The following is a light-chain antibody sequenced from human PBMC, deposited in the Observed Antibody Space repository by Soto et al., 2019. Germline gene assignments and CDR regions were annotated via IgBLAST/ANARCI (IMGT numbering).Light chain of an antibody. V-gene: IGKV1-5*01. CDR2: DAS. J-gene: IGKJ1*01. CDR3: QQRSHWPRT. CDR1: QSVSSW. Sequence: DIQMTQSPSTLSASVGDRVTITCRASQSVSSWLAWYQQKPGKAPKLLIYDASSLESGVPSRFSGGGSGTEFTLTISSLEPEDFAVYYCQQRSHWPRTFGQGTKVDIK.